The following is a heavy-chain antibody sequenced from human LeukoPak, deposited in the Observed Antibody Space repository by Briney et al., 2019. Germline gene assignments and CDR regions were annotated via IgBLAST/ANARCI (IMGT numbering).Heavy chain of an antibody. CDR3: ARHERQWLGHAFDI. CDR2: IYPGDSDT. D-gene: IGHD6-19*01. CDR1: GYSFTSYW. J-gene: IGHJ3*02. Sequence: GESLKIPFKGSGYSFTSYWIGWVRPMPGKGLEWMGIIYPGDSDTRYSPSFQGQVTISADKSISTAYLQWSSLKASDTAMYYCARHERQWLGHAFDIWGQGTMVTVSS. V-gene: IGHV5-51*01.